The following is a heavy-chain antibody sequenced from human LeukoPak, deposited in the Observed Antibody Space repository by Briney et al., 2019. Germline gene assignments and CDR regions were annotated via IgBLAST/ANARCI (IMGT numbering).Heavy chain of an antibody. Sequence: GGSLRLSCAASGFTFSDYNMNRLRQAPGKGREGASSISRSSYYIYYTDSVKGRFTISRDNSKNTLYLQMNSLRAEDSAVYYCAKDGLPRDYYYYYYMDVWGKGTTVTISS. J-gene: IGHJ6*03. CDR1: GFTFSDYN. V-gene: IGHV3-21*01. CDR3: AKDGLPRDYYYYYYMDV. CDR2: ISRSSYYI.